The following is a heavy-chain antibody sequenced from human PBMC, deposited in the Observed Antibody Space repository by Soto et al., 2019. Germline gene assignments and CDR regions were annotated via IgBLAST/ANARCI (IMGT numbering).Heavy chain of an antibody. V-gene: IGHV1-3*01. D-gene: IGHD2-15*01. J-gene: IGHJ5*02. Sequence: ASVKVSCKASGYTFTSYAMHWVRQAPGQRLEWMGWINAGNGNTKYSQRFQGRVTITRDTSASTAYMELSSLRSEDTAVYYCAYCSGGSCYRFGFDPWGQGTLVTVS. CDR2: INAGNGNT. CDR1: GYTFTSYA. CDR3: AYCSGGSCYRFGFDP.